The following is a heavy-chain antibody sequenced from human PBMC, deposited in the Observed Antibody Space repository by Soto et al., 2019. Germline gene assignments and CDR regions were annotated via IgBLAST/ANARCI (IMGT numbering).Heavy chain of an antibody. J-gene: IGHJ4*02. CDR3: ARAPRYYDFWSGYYPIYYFDY. CDR2: IYYSGST. CDR1: GGSISSGDYY. D-gene: IGHD3-3*01. Sequence: PSETLSLTCTVSGGSISSGDYYWSWIRQPPGKGLEWIGYIYYSGSTYYNPSLKSRVTISVDTSKNQFSLKLSSVTAADTAVYYCARAPRYYDFWSGYYPIYYFDYWGQGTLVTVSS. V-gene: IGHV4-30-4*01.